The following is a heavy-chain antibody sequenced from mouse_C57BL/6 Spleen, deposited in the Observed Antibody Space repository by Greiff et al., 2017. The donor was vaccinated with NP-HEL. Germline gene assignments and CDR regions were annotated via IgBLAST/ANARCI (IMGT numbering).Heavy chain of an antibody. CDR1: GFTFSDYG. CDR3: ARDIYYGNPYAMDY. Sequence: EVMLVESGGGLVKPGGSLKLSCAASGFTFSDYGMHWVRQAPEKGLEWVAYISSGSSPIYYADTVKGRFTISRDNAKNTLFLQMTSLRSEDTAMYYCARDIYYGNPYAMDYWGQGTSVTVSS. V-gene: IGHV5-17*01. J-gene: IGHJ4*01. CDR2: ISSGSSPI. D-gene: IGHD2-1*01.